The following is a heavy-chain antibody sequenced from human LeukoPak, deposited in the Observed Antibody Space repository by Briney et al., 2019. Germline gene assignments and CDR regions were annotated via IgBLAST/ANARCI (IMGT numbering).Heavy chain of an antibody. CDR2: IRGSGGSS. Sequence: PGASLRLSCAASGFTFTNYAMNWVRQAPGKGLEWVSAIRGSGGSSSYADSVEGRFTISRDNSNNMLYLQMNSLRAEDTAEYYCAKPLRDAGSFNYPYFDFWGQGTLVTVSS. CDR1: GFTFTNYA. CDR3: AKPLRDAGSFNYPYFDF. D-gene: IGHD5-24*01. J-gene: IGHJ4*02. V-gene: IGHV3-23*01.